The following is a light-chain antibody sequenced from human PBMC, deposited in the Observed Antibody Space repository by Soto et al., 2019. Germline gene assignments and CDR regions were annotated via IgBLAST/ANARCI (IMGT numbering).Light chain of an antibody. V-gene: IGKV3-20*01. CDR1: QSVSSSY. Sequence: EIVLTQSPGTLSLSPGERATLSCRASQSVSSSYLAWYQQKPGQAPRLLIYGASSRATGIPDRFSGSGSGTDFPLTISRLEPEDFAVYYCQQYGSSRGLTFGGGTKVDIK. J-gene: IGKJ4*01. CDR3: QQYGSSRGLT. CDR2: GAS.